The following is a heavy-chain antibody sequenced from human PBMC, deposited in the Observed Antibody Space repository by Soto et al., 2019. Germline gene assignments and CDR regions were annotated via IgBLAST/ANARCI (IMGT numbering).Heavy chain of an antibody. CDR1: GFTFSSYA. Sequence: GGSLRLSCAASGFTFSSYAMSWVRQAPGKGLEWVSGITGSGGSTYYADSVKGRFTISRDNSKNMLYLQMNSLRAEDTAVYYCAKVKEVGAITLFDYWGQGTLVTVSS. CDR2: ITGSGGST. D-gene: IGHD1-26*01. V-gene: IGHV3-23*01. J-gene: IGHJ4*02. CDR3: AKVKEVGAITLFDY.